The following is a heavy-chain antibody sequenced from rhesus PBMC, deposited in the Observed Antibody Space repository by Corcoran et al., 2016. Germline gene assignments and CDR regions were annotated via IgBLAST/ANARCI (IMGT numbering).Heavy chain of an antibody. V-gene: IGHV4-160*01. CDR3: AGEGSGYHDFDY. D-gene: IGHD2-21*01. Sequence: QVQLQESGPGLVKPSETLSLTCAVSGGSISSNYWSWIRQPPGKGLEWIGYIYGRSGKTYCNPALKSQVTISTGTSKTQFSLKLSSVTAADTAVYYGAGEGSGYHDFDYWGQGVLVTVSS. CDR1: GGSISSNY. CDR2: IYGRSGKT. J-gene: IGHJ4*01.